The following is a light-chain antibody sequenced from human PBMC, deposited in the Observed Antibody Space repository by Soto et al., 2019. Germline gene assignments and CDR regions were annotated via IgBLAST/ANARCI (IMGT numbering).Light chain of an antibody. CDR2: DAS. Sequence: EIVLTQSPATLSLSPGERATLSCRASQSVSSYLAWYQQKPGQAPRLLIYDASNRATGIPARFSGSGSGTDFTLTISSLEPEDFAVYYCQQRSTWPPGVKTFGQGTKVEIK. V-gene: IGKV3-11*01. J-gene: IGKJ1*01. CDR3: QQRSTWPPGVKT. CDR1: QSVSSY.